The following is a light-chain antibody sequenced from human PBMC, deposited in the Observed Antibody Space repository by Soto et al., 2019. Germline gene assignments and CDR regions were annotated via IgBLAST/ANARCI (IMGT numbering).Light chain of an antibody. V-gene: IGKV1-5*03. CDR3: QQYNSYPWT. J-gene: IGKJ1*01. Sequence: DIQMTQSPSTLSASVGDRVTITCRASQSISSWLAWYQQKPGKAPKLLIYKASSLESGVPSRFSGSGSGTEFTLTISNLQPDDFATYYCQQYNSYPWTFGQGTKVEI. CDR1: QSISSW. CDR2: KAS.